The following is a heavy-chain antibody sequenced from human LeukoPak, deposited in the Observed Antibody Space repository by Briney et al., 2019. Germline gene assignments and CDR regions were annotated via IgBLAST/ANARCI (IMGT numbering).Heavy chain of an antibody. D-gene: IGHD6-13*01. CDR1: GVTSSSYS. Sequence: GGSLRLSCAASGVTSSSYSMNWVRQAPGKGLEWISFISNTGTAIYFADSVRGRFTISRDNAKNSLYLQMNSLRVEDTAVYYCARAVAVAGGTWFDPWGQGTLVTVSS. V-gene: IGHV3-48*04. CDR2: ISNTGTAI. CDR3: ARAVAVAGGTWFDP. J-gene: IGHJ5*02.